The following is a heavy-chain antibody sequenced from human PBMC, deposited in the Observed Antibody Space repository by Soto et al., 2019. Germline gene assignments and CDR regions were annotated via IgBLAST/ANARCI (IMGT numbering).Heavy chain of an antibody. J-gene: IGHJ4*02. CDR2: IYSGGTT. V-gene: IGHV3-66*01. CDR1: GFTFSSYS. Sequence: HPGGSLRLSCAASGFTFSSYSMNWVRQAPGKGLEWVSVIYSGGTTYYADSVKDRFTIFKNNSKNTLYLQMNSLRVEDTAVYYCARGSGYIIDYWGQGTLVTVSS. CDR3: ARGSGYIIDY. D-gene: IGHD5-12*01.